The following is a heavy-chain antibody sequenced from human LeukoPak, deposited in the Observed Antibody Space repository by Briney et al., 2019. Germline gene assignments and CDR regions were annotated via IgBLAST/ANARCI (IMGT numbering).Heavy chain of an antibody. V-gene: IGHV3-23*01. J-gene: IGHJ4*02. D-gene: IGHD5-18*01. CDR3: AMGYNYGIRWFDY. Sequence: PAGSLTLFCNASGYTFKWCAMVGLRRPRGKRKEWVSAISAGGGSTYYADPVKGRFTISRDNSKNTLYLQMNSLRAEDTALYYCAMGYNYGIRWFDYWGQGTLVTVSS. CDR2: ISAGGGST. CDR1: GYTFKWCA.